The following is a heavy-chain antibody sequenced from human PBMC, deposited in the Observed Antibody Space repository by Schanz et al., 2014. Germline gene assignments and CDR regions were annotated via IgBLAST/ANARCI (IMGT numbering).Heavy chain of an antibody. J-gene: IGHJ3*02. CDR3: ARVHIATYHYNSPGAFDI. CDR1: GYIFGSHG. V-gene: IGHV1-18*01. CDR2: INAHTGNT. D-gene: IGHD3-10*01. Sequence: QLMQSGSEVRKPGASVKVSCKASGYIFGSHGISWVRQAPGQGPELMGWINAHTGNTQYAQKFQGRVNMTRDTVTTTVHLELTRLRTDDTAIYYCARVHIATYHYNSPGAFDIWGQGTRVTGSS.